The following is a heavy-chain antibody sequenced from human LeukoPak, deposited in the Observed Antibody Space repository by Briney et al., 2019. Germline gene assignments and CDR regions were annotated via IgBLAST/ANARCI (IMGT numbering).Heavy chain of an antibody. CDR3: ARYRAFDI. CDR2: IYNSGNT. V-gene: IGHV4-59*01. Sequence: SETLSLTCTVSGGSISGYYWSWIRQPPGEGLEWIGYIYNSGNTNYNPSLKSRVTISVDTSKNQFSLKLTSVTAADTAVYYCARYRAFDIWGRGTLVTVTS. J-gene: IGHJ3*02. CDR1: GGSISGYY.